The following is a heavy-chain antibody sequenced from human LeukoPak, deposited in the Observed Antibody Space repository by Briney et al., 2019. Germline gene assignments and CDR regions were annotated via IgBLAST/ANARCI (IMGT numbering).Heavy chain of an antibody. J-gene: IGHJ4*02. V-gene: IGHV3-48*02. D-gene: IGHD3-10*01. Sequence: PGGSLRLSFSASGFTFITYSMNSVRQAPGKGLEWVSYISSSSSVIYYADSVKGRFTISRDNAKNSLYLQMNSLRDADTAVYYCARDMSLLWFGDPFDYWGQGTLVTVSS. CDR2: ISSSSSVI. CDR1: GFTFITYS. CDR3: ARDMSLLWFGDPFDY.